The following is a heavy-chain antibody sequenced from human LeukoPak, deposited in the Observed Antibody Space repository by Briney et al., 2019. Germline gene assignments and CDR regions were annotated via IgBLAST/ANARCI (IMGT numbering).Heavy chain of an antibody. V-gene: IGHV3-23*01. CDR2: ISGSGGST. J-gene: IGHJ4*02. Sequence: ASVKVSCKASGGTFSSYAMSWVRQAPGKGLEWVSAISGSGGSTYYADSVKGRFTISRDNSKNTLYLQMNSLRAEDTAVYYCAKSETYYDFWSGYYPPDYWGQGTLVTVSS. D-gene: IGHD3-3*01. CDR3: AKSETYYDFWSGYYPPDY. CDR1: GGTFSSYA.